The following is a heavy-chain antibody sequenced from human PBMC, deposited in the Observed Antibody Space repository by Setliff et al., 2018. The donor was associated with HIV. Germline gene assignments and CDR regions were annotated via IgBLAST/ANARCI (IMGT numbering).Heavy chain of an antibody. D-gene: IGHD3-22*01. CDR3: ARVGYYYDSSGYIF. CDR1: GYSFPTYW. Sequence: GESLKISCKGSGYSFPTYWIAWVRQMPGKGLEWMGVIYPDGSDSRYSPSFRGQVTISADKSINTAYLQWSSLKASDTAMYYCARVGYYYDSSGYIFWGQGTLVTVSS. V-gene: IGHV5-51*01. CDR2: IYPDGSDS. J-gene: IGHJ4*02.